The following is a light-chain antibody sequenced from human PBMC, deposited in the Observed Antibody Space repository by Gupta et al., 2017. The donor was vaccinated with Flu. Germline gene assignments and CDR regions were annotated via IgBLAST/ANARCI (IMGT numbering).Light chain of an antibody. CDR1: QAVSNF. CDR3: QQRGNGWT. J-gene: IGKJ1*01. V-gene: IGKV3-11*01. Sequence: EVVLTQSPATLSLSPGERATLSCRASQAVSNFLAWYQQKPGQAPRLLIYDTFTRATGVPGRFSGSGAGADFTLTSSGLEAEDFAVYYGQQRGNGWTFGQGTKLEIK. CDR2: DTF.